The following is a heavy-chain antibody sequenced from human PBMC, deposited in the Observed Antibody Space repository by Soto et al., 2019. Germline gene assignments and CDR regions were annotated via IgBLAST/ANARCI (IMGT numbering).Heavy chain of an antibody. Sequence: GGSLRLSCAASGFTFSSYAMSWVRQAPGQGLEWVSAISGSGGTTYYADSVKGRFTISRDNSENTLYLQMNSLRAEDTAVYYCAKGRGYSGYDNWFDSWGQGTLVTVSS. CDR1: GFTFSSYA. D-gene: IGHD5-12*01. V-gene: IGHV3-23*01. J-gene: IGHJ5*01. CDR2: ISGSGGTT. CDR3: AKGRGYSGYDNWFDS.